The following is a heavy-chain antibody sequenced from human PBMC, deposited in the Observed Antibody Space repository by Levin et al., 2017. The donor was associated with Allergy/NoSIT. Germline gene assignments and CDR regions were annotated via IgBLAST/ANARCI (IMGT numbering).Heavy chain of an antibody. Sequence: HPGGSLRLSCVASGITFRYYAMSWVRQAPGKGLEWVSAISGSDGSTYYVDSVKGRFTISRDNSKNTLYLQMNSLRVEDTAIYYCAKDLRDRSRGSYGNWGQGTLVTVSS. V-gene: IGHV3-23*01. CDR3: AKDLRDRSRGSYGN. J-gene: IGHJ4*02. CDR2: ISGSDGST. D-gene: IGHD1-26*01. CDR1: GITFRYYA.